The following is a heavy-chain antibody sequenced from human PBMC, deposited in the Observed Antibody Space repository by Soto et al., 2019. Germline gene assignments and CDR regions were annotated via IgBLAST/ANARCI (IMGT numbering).Heavy chain of an antibody. CDR2: MNPNNGNA. D-gene: IGHD6-25*01. V-gene: IGHV1-8*01. CDR1: GFTFITYD. Sequence: ASVKVSCKASGFTFITYDFSWVRQAAGQGLEWMGWMNPNNGNAGFAQKFRGRINMTRNTSISTAYLELSSLRSDDSAVYFCARRKERSGPHYLDLWGQGTQVTVS. CDR3: ARRKERSGPHYLDL. J-gene: IGHJ4*02.